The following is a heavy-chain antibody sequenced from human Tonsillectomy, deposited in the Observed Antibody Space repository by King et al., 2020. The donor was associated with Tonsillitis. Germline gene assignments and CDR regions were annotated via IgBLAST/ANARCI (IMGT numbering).Heavy chain of an antibody. Sequence: QLVQSGAEVKKPGASVRVSCKASGYTFTDYYMHWVRQAPGQGLEWMGWINPSSGGTKFAQRFQGRVTMTRDTSISTAYMELNKLRSDDTAVYYCASAYGDSVGWFDPWGQGTLVTVSS. CDR3: ASAYGDSVGWFDP. CDR1: GYTFTDYY. V-gene: IGHV1-2*02. J-gene: IGHJ5*02. CDR2: INPSSGGT. D-gene: IGHD4-17*01.